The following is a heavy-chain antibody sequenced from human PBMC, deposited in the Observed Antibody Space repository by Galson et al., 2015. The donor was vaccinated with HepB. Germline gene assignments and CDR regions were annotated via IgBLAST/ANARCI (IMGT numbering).Heavy chain of an antibody. CDR1: GFTFSSFG. J-gene: IGHJ6*02. D-gene: IGHD3-3*01. Sequence: SLRLSCAASGFTFSSFGMHWVRQAPGKGLEWVAVISYDGTNKYHADSVKGRFSISRDNSKNTLCLQMNSLRVEDTAVYYCAKGMALRFLEWSGEYYYGVDVWGQGTTVTVSS. CDR3: AKGMALRFLEWSGEYYYGVDV. V-gene: IGHV3-30*18. CDR2: ISYDGTNK.